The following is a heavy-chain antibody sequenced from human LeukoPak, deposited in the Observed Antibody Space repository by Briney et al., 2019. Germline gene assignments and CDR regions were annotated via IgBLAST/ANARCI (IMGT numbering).Heavy chain of an antibody. CDR3: ARINYGSGSYQPFGMGV. CDR1: GGTFSSYA. D-gene: IGHD3-10*01. CDR2: ISAYNGNT. Sequence: ASVKVSCKASGGTFSSYAISWVRQAPGQGLEWMGWISAYNGNTNYAQKLRGRVTMTTDTSTGTAYMELRSLRSDDTAVYYCARINYGSGSYQPFGMGVWGQGTTVTVSS. J-gene: IGHJ6*02. V-gene: IGHV1-18*01.